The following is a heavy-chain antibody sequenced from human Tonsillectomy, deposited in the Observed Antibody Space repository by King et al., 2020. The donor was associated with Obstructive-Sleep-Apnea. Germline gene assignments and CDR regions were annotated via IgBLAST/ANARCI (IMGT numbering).Heavy chain of an antibody. D-gene: IGHD5-12*01. J-gene: IGHJ6*02. CDR1: GDSISSGGHY. V-gene: IGHV4-31*03. CDR2: VYYSGST. CDR3: ARTPPYSANDHSPVEEGYFFAMDV. Sequence: QLQESGPGLVKPSQTLSLTCSVSGDSISSGGHYWSWIRQHPGKGLEWIGSVYYSGSTYYNPSPNSRVTISIDTSVSQFSLKLRSVTAADTAVYYCARTPPYSANDHSPVEEGYFFAMDVWGQGTTVTVSS.